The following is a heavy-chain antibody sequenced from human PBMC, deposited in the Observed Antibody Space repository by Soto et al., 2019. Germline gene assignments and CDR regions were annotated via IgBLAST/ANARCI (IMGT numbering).Heavy chain of an antibody. CDR3: ARTPLSYGLFFDY. V-gene: IGHV2-5*02. J-gene: IGHJ4*02. CDR2: IYWDDDK. D-gene: IGHD5-18*01. Sequence: QITLKESGPTLVKPTQTLTLTCTFSGFSLSTSGVGVGWIRQPPGKALEWLALIYWDDDKRYSPSLKSRLTITKATAKNRVVLTMSNMEPVYTATDCWARTPLSYGLFFDYSGQVTLVTVS. CDR1: GFSLSTSGVG.